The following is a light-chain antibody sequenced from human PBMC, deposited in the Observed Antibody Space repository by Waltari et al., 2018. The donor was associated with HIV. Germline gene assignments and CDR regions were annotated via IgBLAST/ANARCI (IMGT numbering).Light chain of an antibody. CDR1: SSNIGSNY. Sequence: QSLLTQPPSASGTPGLRVTISCSGRSSNIGSNYVSWYHQLPGTAPKLLIYRNNQRPSGVPDRFSGSKSGTSASLAISGLRSEDEADYYCAVWDDSLSVVFGGGTKLTVL. CDR3: AVWDDSLSVV. V-gene: IGLV1-47*01. CDR2: RNN. J-gene: IGLJ2*01.